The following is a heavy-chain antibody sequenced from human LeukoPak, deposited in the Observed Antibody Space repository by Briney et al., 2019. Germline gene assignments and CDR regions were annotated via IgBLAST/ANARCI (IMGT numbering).Heavy chain of an antibody. Sequence: SVKVSCKASGGTFSGYAISWVRQAPGQGLEWMGGIIPIFGTANYAQKFQGRVTITADESTSTAYMELSSLRSEDTAVYYCARVQERLTRVVNYYYYYMDVRGKGTTVTVSS. J-gene: IGHJ6*03. CDR3: ARVQERLTRVVNYYYYYMDV. D-gene: IGHD4-17*01. CDR1: GGTFSGYA. V-gene: IGHV1-69*01. CDR2: IIPIFGTA.